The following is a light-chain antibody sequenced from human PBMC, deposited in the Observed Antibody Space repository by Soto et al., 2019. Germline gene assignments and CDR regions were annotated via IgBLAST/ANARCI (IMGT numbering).Light chain of an antibody. Sequence: QSVLTQPPSASGSPGQSVTISCTGTSSDVGAYDYVSWYLQHPGKAPKLMIYEINKRPSGVPDRFSGSKSGNTASLTVSGLQAEDEADYYCSSFAGSNNFPYVFGTGTKVTVL. CDR1: SSDVGAYDY. J-gene: IGLJ1*01. CDR2: EIN. V-gene: IGLV2-8*01. CDR3: SSFAGSNNFPYV.